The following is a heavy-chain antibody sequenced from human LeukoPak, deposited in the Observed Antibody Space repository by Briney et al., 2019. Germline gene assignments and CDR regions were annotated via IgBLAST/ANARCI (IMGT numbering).Heavy chain of an antibody. Sequence: GASVKVSCKAFGYTFVDYYLYWVRQAPGQGLEWMGWLNPRSGATNYAQKFQARVTMTRDTSINTAYMELSRLRSDDTAVYYCARDHRRGSTGYDMPADWGQGTLVTVSS. V-gene: IGHV1-2*02. D-gene: IGHD5-12*01. CDR3: ARDHRRGSTGYDMPAD. CDR2: LNPRSGAT. J-gene: IGHJ4*02. CDR1: GYTFVDYY.